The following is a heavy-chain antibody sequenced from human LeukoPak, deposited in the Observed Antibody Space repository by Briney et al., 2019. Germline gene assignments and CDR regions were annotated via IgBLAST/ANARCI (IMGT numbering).Heavy chain of an antibody. Sequence: GGSLRLSCAASGFAVASRAMSWARQAPGKGLEWVCSISNNQGKTYYADSVLGRFTISRDSSENTVSLQMNNLRVEDTGLYFCAKDHPSSGWPAFDSWGQGTLITVSS. CDR2: ISNNQGKT. J-gene: IGHJ4*02. D-gene: IGHD6-19*01. V-gene: IGHV3-23*01. CDR3: AKDHPSSGWPAFDS. CDR1: GFAVASRA.